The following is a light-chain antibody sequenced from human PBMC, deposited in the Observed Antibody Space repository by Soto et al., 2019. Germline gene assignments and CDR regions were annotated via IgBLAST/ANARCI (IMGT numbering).Light chain of an antibody. V-gene: IGKV4-1*01. CDR1: QSVLYSSNNKNY. CDR3: QQYYSTPRT. Sequence: DIVMTQSPDSLGVSLGERATINCKSSQSVLYSSNNKNYLAWYQQKPGQPPKLLIYWASTRDSGVPDRFSGSGSGTDFTLTISSRQAEDVAVYYCQQYYSTPRTFGQGTKVELK. J-gene: IGKJ1*01. CDR2: WAS.